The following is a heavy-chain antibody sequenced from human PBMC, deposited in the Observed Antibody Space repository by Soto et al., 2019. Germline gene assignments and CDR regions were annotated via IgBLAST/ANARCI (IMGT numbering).Heavy chain of an antibody. J-gene: IGHJ6*02. V-gene: IGHV1-69*01. CDR2: IIPIFGTT. D-gene: IGHD3-3*01. CDR3: ARDEIFGVVISGIDYYYGMDV. CDR1: GGTFSNYA. Sequence: QLQLVQSGAEVKKPGSSVKVSCKASGGTFSNYAISWVRQSPGQGLEWMGGIIPIFGTTNYAQKFQGRVTINAGESTSTAYMELSSLRSEDTAVYYCARDEIFGVVISGIDYYYGMDVWGQGTTVTVSS.